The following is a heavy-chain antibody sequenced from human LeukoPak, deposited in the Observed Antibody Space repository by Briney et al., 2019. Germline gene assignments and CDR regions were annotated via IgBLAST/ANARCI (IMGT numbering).Heavy chain of an antibody. CDR1: GYTFTGYC. Sequence: ASVKVSCKASGYTFTGYCMHWVRQAPGQGLEWMGWINPNSGATNYAQKFQGGATMTWDTSSSTAYMELSRLRPDDTAVYYCARTAVPTLPYFDYWGQGTLVTVSS. D-gene: IGHD4-17*01. CDR2: INPNSGAT. J-gene: IGHJ4*02. V-gene: IGHV1-2*02. CDR3: ARTAVPTLPYFDY.